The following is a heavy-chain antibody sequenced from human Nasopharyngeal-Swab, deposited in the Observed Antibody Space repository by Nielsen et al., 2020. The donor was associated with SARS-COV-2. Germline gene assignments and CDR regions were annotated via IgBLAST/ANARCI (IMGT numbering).Heavy chain of an antibody. CDR3: ARARPGLWEPAPYGMDV. D-gene: IGHD4/OR15-4a*01. CDR2: IYYSGST. V-gene: IGHV4-39*07. Sequence: PGKGLEWIGSIYYSGSTYYNPSLKSRVTISVDTSKNQFSLKLSSVTAADTAVYYCARARPGLWEPAPYGMDVWGQGTTVTVSS. J-gene: IGHJ6*02.